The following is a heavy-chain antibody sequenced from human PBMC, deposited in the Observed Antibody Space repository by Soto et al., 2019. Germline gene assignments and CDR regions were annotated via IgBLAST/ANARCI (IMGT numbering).Heavy chain of an antibody. J-gene: IGHJ4*02. CDR1: GGSISSYY. D-gene: IGHD2-21*02. CDR3: ARARGGYGGNSEDFDY. Sequence: TLSLTCTVSGGSISSYYWSWIRQPPGKGLEWIGYIYYSGSTNYNPSLKSRVTISVDTSKNQFSLKLSSVTAADTAVYYCARARGGYGGNSEDFDYWGQGTLVTVSS. V-gene: IGHV4-59*01. CDR2: IYYSGST.